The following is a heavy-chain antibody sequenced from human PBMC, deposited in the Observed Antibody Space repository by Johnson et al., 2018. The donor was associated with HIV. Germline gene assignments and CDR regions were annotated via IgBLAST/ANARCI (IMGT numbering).Heavy chain of an antibody. CDR3: ARELGYSSSNDAFDI. CDR1: GFTFSRYD. CDR2: ISYDGSNK. D-gene: IGHD6-13*01. Sequence: QMLLVESGGGVVQPGRSLRLSCAASGFTFSRYDMHWVRQAPGKGLEWGAIISYDGSNKYYADSVKGRFTISRDNSKNTLYLQMNSLRAEDTAVYYCARELGYSSSNDAFDIWGQGTMVTVSS. V-gene: IGHV3-30*03. J-gene: IGHJ3*02.